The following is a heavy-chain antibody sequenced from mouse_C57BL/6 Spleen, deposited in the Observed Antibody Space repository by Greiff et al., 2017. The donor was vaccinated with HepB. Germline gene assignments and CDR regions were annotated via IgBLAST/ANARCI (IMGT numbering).Heavy chain of an antibody. V-gene: IGHV1-18*01. CDR1: GYTFTDYN. J-gene: IGHJ2*01. CDR3: ARSDYYGSSYPFDY. D-gene: IGHD1-1*01. CDR2: INPNNGGT. Sequence: VQLKESGPELVKPGASVKIPCKASGYTFTDYNMDWVKQSHGKSLEWIGDINPNNGGTIYNQKFKGKATLTVDKSSSTAYMELRSLTSEDTAVYYCARSDYYGSSYPFDYWGQGTTLTVSS.